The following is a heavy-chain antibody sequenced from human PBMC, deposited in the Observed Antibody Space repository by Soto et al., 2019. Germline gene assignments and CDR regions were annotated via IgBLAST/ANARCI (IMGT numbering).Heavy chain of an antibody. V-gene: IGHV3-9*01. Sequence: RLSCAASRFTFDHYAMDWVRQAPGKGLKWLSGIRWNSGSIRYADSVKGRFTSSRDNAKNSRYLQMNSLRTEDTALYYCAKGAYSNYSIGGMDIRGQGSTGTACS. CDR1: RFTFDHYA. J-gene: IGHJ6*02. CDR3: AKGAYSNYSIGGMDI. D-gene: IGHD4-4*01. CDR2: IRWNSGSI.